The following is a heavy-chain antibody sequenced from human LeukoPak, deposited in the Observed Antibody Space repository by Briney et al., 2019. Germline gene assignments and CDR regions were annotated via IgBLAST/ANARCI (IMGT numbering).Heavy chain of an antibody. Sequence: GRSLRLSCAASGFTFSTYGMHWVRQAPGKGLEWVAVISYDGSNKYYVDSVKGRFTISRDNSKNILYLQMNSLRAEDTAVYYCTRHLDPTGDYWGQGTLVTVSS. V-gene: IGHV3-30*03. J-gene: IGHJ4*02. CDR3: TRHLDPTGDY. D-gene: IGHD3-9*01. CDR1: GFTFSTYG. CDR2: ISYDGSNK.